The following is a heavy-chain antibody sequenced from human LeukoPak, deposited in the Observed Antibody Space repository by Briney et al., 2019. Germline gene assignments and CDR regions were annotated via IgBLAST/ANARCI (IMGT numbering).Heavy chain of an antibody. CDR3: VRETTTEYYDSSGYYRQTEVFDA. V-gene: IGHV4-61*08. CDR1: GDSVRSDVYY. J-gene: IGHJ3*01. D-gene: IGHD3-22*01. Sequence: PSETLSLTCSVSGDSVRSDVYYWGWIRQPPGRGLEWMGFVYYSGRTNYNASLKSRVTMSVDTSKNQFSLMLRSVTVADTAVYYCVRETTTEYYDSSGYYRQTEVFDAWGQGTMVTVSS. CDR2: VYYSGRT.